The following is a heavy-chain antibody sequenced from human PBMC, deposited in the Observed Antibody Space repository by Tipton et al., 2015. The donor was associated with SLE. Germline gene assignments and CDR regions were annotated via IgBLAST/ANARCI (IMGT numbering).Heavy chain of an antibody. CDR2: LYGSGSPT. V-gene: IGHV4-4*07. D-gene: IGHD3-3*01. CDR1: GDSLTTNY. Sequence: TLSLTCTVSGDSLTTNYWNWFRQPAGKGLEWIGRLYGSGSPTHYNPSLESRVTMSVDKSQNQFSLKLTSVTAADTAVYFCARIRPGHGDPFDFWGQGTLVTVSS. J-gene: IGHJ4*02. CDR3: ARIRPGHGDPFDF.